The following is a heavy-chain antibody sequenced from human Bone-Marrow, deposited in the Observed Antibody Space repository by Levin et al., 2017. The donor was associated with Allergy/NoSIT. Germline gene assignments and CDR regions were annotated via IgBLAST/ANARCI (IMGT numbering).Heavy chain of an antibody. Sequence: GGSLRLSCAASGFTFSSYGMHWVRQAPGKGLEWVAVIWYDGSNKYYADSVKGRFTISRDNSKNTLYLQMNSLRAEDTAVYYCARGYYYDSSGYSSPLDYWGQGTLVTVSS. CDR2: IWYDGSNK. J-gene: IGHJ4*02. CDR1: GFTFSSYG. D-gene: IGHD3-22*01. CDR3: ARGYYYDSSGYSSPLDY. V-gene: IGHV3-33*01.